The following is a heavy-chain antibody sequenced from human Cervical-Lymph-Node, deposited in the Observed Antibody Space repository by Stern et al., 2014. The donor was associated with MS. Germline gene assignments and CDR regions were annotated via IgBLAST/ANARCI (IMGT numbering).Heavy chain of an antibody. CDR3: ARAPYDFTKWYGMDV. J-gene: IGHJ6*02. CDR1: GGSVSRYY. Sequence: QVQLQESGPGLAKPSETLSLSCTVSGGSVSRYYWSWVRQPPGKGLEWIGHSYFSGSTNYGPSLKSRVTISVDTSKNHFSLRLSSVTAADAAVYYCARAPYDFTKWYGMDVWGQGTTVTVS. CDR2: SYFSGST. V-gene: IGHV4-59*02. D-gene: IGHD4-11*01.